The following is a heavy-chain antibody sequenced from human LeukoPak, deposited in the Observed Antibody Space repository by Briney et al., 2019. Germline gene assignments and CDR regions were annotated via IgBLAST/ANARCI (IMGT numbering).Heavy chain of an antibody. CDR2: IYYSGST. Sequence: SETLSLTCTVSGGSISSSSYYWGWIRQPPGKGLEWIGSIYYSGSTYYNPSLKSRVTISVDTSRNQFSLKLSSVTAADTAVYYCARLVGYCSGGSCRRKDNWFDPWGQGTLATVSS. V-gene: IGHV4-39*07. J-gene: IGHJ5*02. D-gene: IGHD2-15*01. CDR3: ARLVGYCSGGSCRRKDNWFDP. CDR1: GGSISSSSYY.